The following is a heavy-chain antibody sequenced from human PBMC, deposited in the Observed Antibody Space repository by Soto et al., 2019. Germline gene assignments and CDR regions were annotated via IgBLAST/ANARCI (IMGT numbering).Heavy chain of an antibody. CDR1: GYTFTSYG. D-gene: IGHD5-18*01. CDR2: INAYNGNT. Sequence: QVQLVQSGAEVKKPGASVKVSCKASGYTFTSYGISWVRQAPGQGLEWMGWINAYNGNTKYAQKLQGRVTMTTDTAASTAYMELRSLSSDDTAVYYCAREQAMAQFDYWGQGPLVTVSS. CDR3: AREQAMAQFDY. J-gene: IGHJ4*02. V-gene: IGHV1-18*01.